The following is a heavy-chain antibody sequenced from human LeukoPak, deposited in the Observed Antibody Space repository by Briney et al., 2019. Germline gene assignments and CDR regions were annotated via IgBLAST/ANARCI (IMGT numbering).Heavy chain of an antibody. D-gene: IGHD1-1*01. CDR2: IYSSGNT. J-gene: IGHJ6*03. CDR1: GGSIRSSNHY. CDR3: ARVLWVGATATKGWGLYMDV. V-gene: IGHV4-39*06. Sequence: SETLSLTCSVSGGSIRSSNHYWGWVRQPPGKGLEWIGNIYSSGNTYYHRALKSRFTISVDTAKNQFPLGLRSVTAADTGVYFCARVLWVGATATKGWGLYMDVWGKGTTVTVS.